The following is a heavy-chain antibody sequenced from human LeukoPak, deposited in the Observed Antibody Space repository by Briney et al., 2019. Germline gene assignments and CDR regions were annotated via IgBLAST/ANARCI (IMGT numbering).Heavy chain of an antibody. CDR2: IXPGDSDT. CDR1: XSSFTSYX. V-gene: IGHV5-51*01. D-gene: IGHD3-10*01. CDR3: ARQDYYGSGSYYAPSYY. Sequence: GESXXXXXXGXXSSFTSYXIGGVRQMPGKGLEGMGIIXPGDSDTRYSPSFQGQVTISADKCNSTTSLKWRSREASDTAMYYCARQDYYGSGSYYAPSYYWGQGTLVTVSS. J-gene: IGHJ4*02.